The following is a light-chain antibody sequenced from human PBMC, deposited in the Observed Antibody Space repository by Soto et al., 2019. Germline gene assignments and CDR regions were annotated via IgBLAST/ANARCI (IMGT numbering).Light chain of an antibody. Sequence: DTVMTQSPDSLAVSLGERATINRKSSQSILYSSKNKNYLAWYQQKPGQPPKLLIYWASTRESGVPDRFTGSGSVTDFTLTITNLQAEDAAVYYCQQHYRAPLTFGGGTRVEI. J-gene: IGKJ4*01. CDR2: WAS. V-gene: IGKV4-1*01. CDR3: QQHYRAPLT. CDR1: QSILYSSKNKNY.